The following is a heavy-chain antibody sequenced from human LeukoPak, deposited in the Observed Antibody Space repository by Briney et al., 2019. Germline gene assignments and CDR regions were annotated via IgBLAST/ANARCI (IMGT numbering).Heavy chain of an antibody. CDR2: IIAIFGRA. CDR1: GGTFSSYA. Sequence: SVKGSCKASGGTFSSYAISWVRQAPGQGLEWMGRIIAIFGRANYAQKFQGRVTITTDESTSTAYMELSSLRSEDTAVYYCARDYYDSSGLNFDYWGQGTLVTVSS. J-gene: IGHJ4*02. V-gene: IGHV1-69*05. CDR3: ARDYYDSSGLNFDY. D-gene: IGHD3-22*01.